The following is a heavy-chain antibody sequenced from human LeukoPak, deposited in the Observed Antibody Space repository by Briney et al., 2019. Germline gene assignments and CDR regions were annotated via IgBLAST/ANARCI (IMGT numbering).Heavy chain of an antibody. CDR2: ISSSSNYT. CDR1: GFTFSNYH. CDR3: ARELAARPGYYFDL. D-gene: IGHD6-6*01. Sequence: GGSLRLSCAASGFTFSNYHMSWVRQAPGKGLEWVSSISSSSNYTDYAASVKGRFTISRDSANNSLYLHMNSMRAEDTDVYYCARELAARPGYYFDLWGQGTLVTVSS. J-gene: IGHJ4*02. V-gene: IGHV3-21*01.